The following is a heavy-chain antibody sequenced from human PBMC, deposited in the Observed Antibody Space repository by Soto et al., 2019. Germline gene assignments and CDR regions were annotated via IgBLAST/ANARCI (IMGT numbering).Heavy chain of an antibody. CDR1: GGSFSGYY. V-gene: IGHV4-34*01. Sequence: PSETLSLTCAVYGGSFSGYYWSWIRRPPGKGLEWIGEINHSGSTNYNPSLKSRVTISVDTSKNQFSLKLSSVTAADTAVYYCARVLVGAYGGNSGHFDYWGQGTLVTAPQ. CDR2: INHSGST. D-gene: IGHD4-17*01. CDR3: ARVLVGAYGGNSGHFDY. J-gene: IGHJ4*02.